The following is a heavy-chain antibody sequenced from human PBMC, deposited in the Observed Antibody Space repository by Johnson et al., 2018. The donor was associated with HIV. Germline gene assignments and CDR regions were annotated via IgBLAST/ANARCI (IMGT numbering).Heavy chain of an antibody. V-gene: IGHV3-7*05. Sequence: VQLVESGGGVVQPGRSLRLSCAASGFTFSSYWMRCVRQAPGKGLEWVANIQKDGSEKYNVDSVKGRFTTSRENAKNSLYLQMNSLRAGDTAVYYCAREGWNSSSWYRMSAFDIWGQGTMVTVSS. D-gene: IGHD6-13*01. CDR2: IQKDGSEK. J-gene: IGHJ3*02. CDR3: AREGWNSSSWYRMSAFDI. CDR1: GFTFSSYW.